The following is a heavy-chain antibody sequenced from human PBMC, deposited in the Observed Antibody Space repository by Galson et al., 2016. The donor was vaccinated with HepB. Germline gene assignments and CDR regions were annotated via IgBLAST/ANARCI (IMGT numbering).Heavy chain of an antibody. CDR1: GYSFTDYW. CDR2: IHPGDSHT. D-gene: IGHD3-16*01. CDR3: ARRLTHDSKIWDIDS. J-gene: IGHJ4*02. Sequence: QSGAEVKKPGESLRISCKGSGYSFTDYWIGWVRQMPGKGLEWMGIIHPGDSHTNYSPSFQGQGTISADKSISTAYLQWSSLKASDTAIYYCARRLTHDSKIWDIDSWGQGTLVTVSS. V-gene: IGHV5-51*01.